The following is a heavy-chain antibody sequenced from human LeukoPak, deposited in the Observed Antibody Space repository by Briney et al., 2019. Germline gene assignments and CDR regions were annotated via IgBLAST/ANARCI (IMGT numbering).Heavy chain of an antibody. CDR1: GGSISSYY. V-gene: IGHV4-34*01. J-gene: IGHJ4*02. CDR2: INHSGST. CDR3: ARRGLSGYPHDY. Sequence: PSETLSLTCTFSGGSISSYYWSWIRQPPGKGLEWIGEINHSGSTNYNPSLKSRVTISVDTSKNQFSLKLSSVTAADTAVYYCARRGLSGYPHDYWGQGTLVTVSS. D-gene: IGHD5-12*01.